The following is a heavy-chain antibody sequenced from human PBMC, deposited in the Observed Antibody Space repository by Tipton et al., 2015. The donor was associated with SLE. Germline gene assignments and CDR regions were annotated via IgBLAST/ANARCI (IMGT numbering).Heavy chain of an antibody. J-gene: IGHJ4*02. D-gene: IGHD6-19*01. CDR1: GGSISSYY. CDR2: IYYSGST. V-gene: IGHV4-59*01. Sequence: TLSLTCTVSGGSISSYYWSWIRQPPGKGLEWIGYIYYSGSTNYNPSLKSRVTISVDTSKNQFSLKLSSVTAADTAVYYCARDAAVAGHFDYWGQGKLVTVSS. CDR3: ARDAAVAGHFDY.